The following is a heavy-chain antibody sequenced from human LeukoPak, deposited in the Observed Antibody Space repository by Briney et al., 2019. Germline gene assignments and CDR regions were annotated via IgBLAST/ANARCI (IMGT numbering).Heavy chain of an antibody. Sequence: ASVKVSCKASGYTFTSYYMHWVRQAPGRGLEWMGIINPSGGSTSYAQKFQGRVTMTRDTSTSTVYMELSSLRSEDTAVYYCASNRREGSSSWDDAFDIWGQGTMVTVSS. V-gene: IGHV1-46*01. J-gene: IGHJ3*02. D-gene: IGHD6-13*01. CDR2: INPSGGST. CDR3: ASNRREGSSSWDDAFDI. CDR1: GYTFTSYY.